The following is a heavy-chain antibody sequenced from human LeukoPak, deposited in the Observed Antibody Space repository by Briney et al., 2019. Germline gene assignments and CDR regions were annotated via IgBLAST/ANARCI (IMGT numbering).Heavy chain of an antibody. D-gene: IGHD3-22*01. CDR2: IRYDGFNK. Sequence: GGSLRLSCAASGFTFSSYGMHWVRQAPGKGLEWVAFIRYDGFNKYYADSVKGRFTISRDNSKNTLYLQMNSLRAEDTAVYYCAKDRDSSGYYYLVWGQGTLVTVSS. CDR1: GFTFSSYG. CDR3: AKDRDSSGYYYLV. V-gene: IGHV3-30*02. J-gene: IGHJ4*02.